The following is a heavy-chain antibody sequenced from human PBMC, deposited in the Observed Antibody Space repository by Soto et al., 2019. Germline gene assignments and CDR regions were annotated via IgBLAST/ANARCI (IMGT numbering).Heavy chain of an antibody. CDR1: GFTFSSYG. J-gene: IGHJ6*02. D-gene: IGHD2-21*02. V-gene: IGHV3-33*01. Sequence: GGSLRLSCAASGFTFSSYGMHWVRQAPGKGLEWVAVIWYDGSNKYYADSVKGRFTISRDNSKNTLYLQMNSLRAEDTAVYYCARVRLSKIYYYYGMDVWGQGTTVTVSS. CDR2: IWYDGSNK. CDR3: ARVRLSKIYYYYGMDV.